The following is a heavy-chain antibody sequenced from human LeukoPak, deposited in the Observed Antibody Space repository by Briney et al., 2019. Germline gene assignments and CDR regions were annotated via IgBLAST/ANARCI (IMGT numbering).Heavy chain of an antibody. CDR2: ISGTGGTT. Sequence: PGGSLRLSCVGSGFTFSGSAMSWVRQAPGKGLEWVSAISGTGGTTYYVDSVKGRFTVSRDNPKNTMYLQLFSLRVEDTAVYYCVKNEILKGRDHWGQGTLVTVSS. J-gene: IGHJ4*02. D-gene: IGHD3-9*01. CDR3: VKNEILKGRDH. CDR1: GFTFSGSA. V-gene: IGHV3-23*01.